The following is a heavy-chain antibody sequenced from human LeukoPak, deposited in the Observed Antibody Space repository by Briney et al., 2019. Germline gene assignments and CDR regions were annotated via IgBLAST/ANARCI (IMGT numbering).Heavy chain of an antibody. D-gene: IGHD2-21*02. CDR2: ISSSSGFT. CDR3: ARDCGGDCSIAFDI. V-gene: IGHV3-11*05. Sequence: GGSLRLSCAASGFTFSDYYMTWIRRAPGKGLEWVSYISSSSGFTKYADSVRGRFTISRDNSKNTLYLQMNSLRAEDTAVYYCARDCGGDCSIAFDIWGQGTMFTLSS. J-gene: IGHJ3*02. CDR1: GFTFSDYY.